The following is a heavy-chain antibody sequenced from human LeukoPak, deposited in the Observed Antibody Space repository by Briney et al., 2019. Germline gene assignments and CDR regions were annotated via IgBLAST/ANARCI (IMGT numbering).Heavy chain of an antibody. CDR1: GLSFNSDW. Sequence: PGGSLRLSCAASGLSFNSDWMDWVRQAPGEGLEWVANINHDNTENNYLDSVKGRFTISRDNAQNSLYLQLNGLRVEDTAVYYCTRRLDDWGQGTLVTVSS. V-gene: IGHV3-7*01. CDR2: INHDNTEN. D-gene: IGHD3-16*01. CDR3: TRRLDD. J-gene: IGHJ4*02.